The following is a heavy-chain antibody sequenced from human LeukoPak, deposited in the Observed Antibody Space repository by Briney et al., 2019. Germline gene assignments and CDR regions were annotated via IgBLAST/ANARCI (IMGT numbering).Heavy chain of an antibody. D-gene: IGHD5-18*01. CDR1: GYSFSDFY. J-gene: IGHJ3*02. CDR3: ARDYSDGYNRRDACDI. Sequence: ASVRVSCKASGYSFSDFYIHWVRQAPGQGLEWMGWINPKSGATTYAERFRGRVTMTRDTSFNTVYLELTSLYSDDTAVFYCARDYSDGYNRRDACDIWGQGTTLIVSS. V-gene: IGHV1-2*02. CDR2: INPKSGAT.